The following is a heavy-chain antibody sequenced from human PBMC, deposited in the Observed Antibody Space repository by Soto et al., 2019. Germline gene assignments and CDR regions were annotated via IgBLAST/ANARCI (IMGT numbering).Heavy chain of an antibody. CDR1: GFTFSSYA. V-gene: IGHV3-30*14. CDR3: AKGLGGFAGDYNYFDY. D-gene: IGHD4-17*01. CDR2: ISYDGSNK. J-gene: IGHJ4*02. Sequence: QVQLVESGGGVVQPGRSLRLSCAASGFTFSSYAMHWVRQAPGKGLEWVAVISYDGSNKYYADSVKGRFTISRDNSKNTLYLQMNSLRAEDTAGYYCAKGLGGFAGDYNYFDYWGQGTLVTVSS.